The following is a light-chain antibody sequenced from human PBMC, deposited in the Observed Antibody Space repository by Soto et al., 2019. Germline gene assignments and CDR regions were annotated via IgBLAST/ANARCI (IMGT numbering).Light chain of an antibody. CDR1: SSNIGINY. V-gene: IGLV1-51*01. J-gene: IGLJ1*01. Sequence: QSVLTQPPSVSAAPGQKITISCSGSSSNIGINYVSWFQHLPGTAPKLLMYDNNKRPSGIPDRFSGSESGTSATLGITGLQTGDEADYYCGTWDSSLSVYVFGTGTKLTVL. CDR2: DNN. CDR3: GTWDSSLSVYV.